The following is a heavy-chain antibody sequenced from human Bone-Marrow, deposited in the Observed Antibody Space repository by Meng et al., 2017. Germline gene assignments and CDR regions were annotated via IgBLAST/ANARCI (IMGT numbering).Heavy chain of an antibody. CDR2: ISAYNGNT. Sequence: ASVKVSCKASGYTFTSYGISWVRQAPGQGLEWMGWISAYNGNTNYAQKLQGRVTMTTDTSTSTAYMELRSLRSDDTAVYYCARGSRADDYYDSSGYYYLPHDYWGQGTLVTVSS. CDR3: ARGSRADDYYDSSGYYYLPHDY. J-gene: IGHJ4*02. D-gene: IGHD3-22*01. CDR1: GYTFTSYG. V-gene: IGHV1-18*01.